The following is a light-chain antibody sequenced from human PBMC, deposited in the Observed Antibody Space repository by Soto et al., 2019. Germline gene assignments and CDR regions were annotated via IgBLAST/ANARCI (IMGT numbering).Light chain of an antibody. CDR2: DAS. V-gene: IGKV3-11*01. CDR1: QSISSN. J-gene: IGKJ5*01. CDR3: QQRNSWPIT. Sequence: EIVMTQSPATLSVSPGERATLSCRASQSISSNLAWYQQKPGQAPRLLIYDASNRATGIPARFTGSGSGTDFTLTISRLEPEDFAVYYCQQRNSWPITFGQGTRLEI.